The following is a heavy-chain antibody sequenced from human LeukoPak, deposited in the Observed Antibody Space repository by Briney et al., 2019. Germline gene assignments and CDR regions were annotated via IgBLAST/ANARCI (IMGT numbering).Heavy chain of an antibody. J-gene: IGHJ6*02. CDR3: ARDGASIDDQYYGLDV. Sequence: TSGGSLRLSCAASGFTFSDYYMSWMRQAPGKGLEWVSYISNSGSTIHYADSVKGRFTISRDNAKNSLYLQMDSLRAEDTAVYYCARDGASIDDQYYGLDVWGQGTTVTVSS. CDR2: ISNSGSTI. CDR1: GFTFSDYY. D-gene: IGHD1-1*01. V-gene: IGHV3-11*04.